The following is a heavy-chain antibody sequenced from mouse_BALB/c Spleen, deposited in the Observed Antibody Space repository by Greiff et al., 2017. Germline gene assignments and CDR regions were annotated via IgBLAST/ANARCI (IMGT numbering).Heavy chain of an antibody. J-gene: IGHJ4*01. CDR1: GYTFTRYD. D-gene: IGHD3-1*01. CDR3: ARCHSEYYYAMDY. V-gene: IGHV1S56*01. CDR2: IFPGDGST. Sequence: VQLHQSGAELVKPGASVKLSCKASGYTFTRYDINWVRQRPEQGLAWIGWIFPGDGSTKYNEKFTGKATLTTDKSSSTAYMQLSRLTSEDSAVYFCARCHSEYYYAMDYWGQGTSVTVSS.